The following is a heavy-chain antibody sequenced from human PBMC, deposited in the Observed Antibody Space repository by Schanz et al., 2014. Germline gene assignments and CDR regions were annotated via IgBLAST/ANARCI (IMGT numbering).Heavy chain of an antibody. Sequence: EVQLVASGGGLVQPGGSLRLSCAASGFTFRGYAMSWVRQAPGRGLEWVSSISGSGGSTYYADSVKGRFTISRDNSKNTLYLQMNSLRAGDTAVYYCARTVVASVGGYYDRCGQGTLVTVSS. CDR2: ISGSGGST. CDR3: ARTVVASVGGYYDR. D-gene: IGHD1-26*01. V-gene: IGHV3-23*04. CDR1: GFTFRGYA. J-gene: IGHJ5*02.